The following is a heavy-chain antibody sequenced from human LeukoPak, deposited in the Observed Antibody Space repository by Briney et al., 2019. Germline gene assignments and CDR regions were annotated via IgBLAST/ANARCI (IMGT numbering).Heavy chain of an antibody. J-gene: IGHJ6*03. V-gene: IGHV1-69*02. CDR3: ASGLYGEDYYYYMDV. CDR1: GGTFSSYT. Sequence: ASVKVSCKASGGTFSSYTISWVRQAPGQGLEWMGRIIPILGIANYAQKFQGRVTITADKSTSTAYMELSSLRSEDTAVYYCASGLYGEDYYYYMDVWGKGTTVTVSS. D-gene: IGHD3-10*01. CDR2: IIPILGIA.